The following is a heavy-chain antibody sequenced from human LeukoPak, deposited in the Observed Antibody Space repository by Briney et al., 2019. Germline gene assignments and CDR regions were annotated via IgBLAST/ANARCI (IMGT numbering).Heavy chain of an antibody. J-gene: IGHJ4*02. CDR2: ISSDGSDT. D-gene: IGHD6-13*01. CDR3: ASGSRSSWYYFDY. V-gene: IGHV3-74*01. CDR1: GFSFSNYW. Sequence: GGSLRLSCAASGFSFSNYWVHWVRQAPGKGLVWVSRISSDGSDTIYADSVKGRFTISRDNAKNSLYLQMNSLRAEDTAVYYCASGSRSSWYYFDYWGQGTLVTVSS.